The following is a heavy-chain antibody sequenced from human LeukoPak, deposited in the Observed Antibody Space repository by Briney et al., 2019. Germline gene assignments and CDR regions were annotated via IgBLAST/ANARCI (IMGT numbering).Heavy chain of an antibody. CDR3: ARRVVVGDAFDI. V-gene: IGHV4-39*01. J-gene: IGHJ3*02. D-gene: IGHD2-15*01. CDR1: GGSISSSSYF. CDR2: IYYSGSS. Sequence: SETLSLTCSVSGGSISSSSYFWGWIRQPPGKGLDWIGSIYYSGSSYYNPSLKSRVTISVDTSKNQFSLKLSSVTAADTAVYYCARRVVVGDAFDIWGQGTMVTVSS.